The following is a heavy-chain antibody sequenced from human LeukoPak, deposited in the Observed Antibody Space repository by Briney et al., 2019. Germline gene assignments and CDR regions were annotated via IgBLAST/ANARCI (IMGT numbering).Heavy chain of an antibody. CDR3: ARDTHYYDILTGLYDY. CDR1: GFTVSSSY. CDR2: IRSGGST. J-gene: IGHJ4*02. Sequence: GGSLRLSCAASGFTVSSSYMTWVRQAPGKGLEWVSVIRSGGSTVYADSVKGRFTISRDNAKNSLYLQMNSLRDEDTAVYYCARDTHYYDILTGLYDYWGQGTLVTVSS. V-gene: IGHV3-53*01. D-gene: IGHD3-9*01.